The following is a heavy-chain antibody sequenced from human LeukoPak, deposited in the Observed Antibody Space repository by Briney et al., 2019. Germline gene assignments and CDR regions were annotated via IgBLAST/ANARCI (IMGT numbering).Heavy chain of an antibody. Sequence: SETLSLTCSVSGGSISSYYWSWIRQPPGKGLEWIGYTYYSGSTNYNPSLRSRVTISVDTSKNQFSLKLTSVTAADTAVYYCARAPYYYDNSGYFRFDYWGQGTLVTVSS. D-gene: IGHD3-22*01. V-gene: IGHV4-59*01. CDR2: TYYSGST. J-gene: IGHJ4*02. CDR3: ARAPYYYDNSGYFRFDY. CDR1: GGSISSYY.